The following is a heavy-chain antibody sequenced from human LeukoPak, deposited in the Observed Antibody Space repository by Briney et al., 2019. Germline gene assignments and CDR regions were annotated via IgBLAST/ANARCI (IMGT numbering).Heavy chain of an antibody. CDR1: GYTLTELS. J-gene: IGHJ4*02. CDR3: ATVLVHGASFDY. Sequence: ASVKVSCKVSGYTLTELSMHWVRQAPGKGLEWMGGFDPEDGETIYAQKFQGRVTMTEDTSTDTAYVELSSLRSEDTAVYYCATVLVHGASFDYWGQGTLVTVSS. V-gene: IGHV1-24*01. D-gene: IGHD2-2*01. CDR2: FDPEDGET.